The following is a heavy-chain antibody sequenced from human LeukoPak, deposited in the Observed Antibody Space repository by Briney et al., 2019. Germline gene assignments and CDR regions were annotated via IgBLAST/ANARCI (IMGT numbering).Heavy chain of an antibody. Sequence: GGSLRLSCAASGFTFSSYSMNWVRQAPGKGLEWVAVISYDGSNKYYADSVKGRFAISRDDSKNTLYLQMNSLRAEDTAVYYCARDYSGYSSPGGAFDIWGQGTMVTVSS. CDR2: ISYDGSNK. V-gene: IGHV3-30*03. J-gene: IGHJ3*02. CDR3: ARDYSGYSSPGGAFDI. CDR1: GFTFSSYS. D-gene: IGHD6-13*01.